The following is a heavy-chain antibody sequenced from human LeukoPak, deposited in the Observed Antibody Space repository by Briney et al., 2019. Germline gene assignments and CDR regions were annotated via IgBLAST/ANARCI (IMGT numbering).Heavy chain of an antibody. D-gene: IGHD3-10*01. J-gene: IGHJ4*02. CDR2: ISKDGTNR. Sequence: PGRSLILSCAASGFTFSNFGMHWLRQAPGKGLEWVSVISKDGTNRYYADSVKDRFTFSRDNSRNTLYLQMDSLRAEDTAVYYCVRDPGPAMARGRAGYYFDFWGQGMLVTVSS. CDR1: GFTFSNFG. CDR3: VRDPGPAMARGRAGYYFDF. V-gene: IGHV3-30-3*01.